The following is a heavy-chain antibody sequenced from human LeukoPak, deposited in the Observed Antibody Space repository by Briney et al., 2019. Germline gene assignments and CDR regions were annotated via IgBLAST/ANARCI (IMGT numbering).Heavy chain of an antibody. V-gene: IGHV3-30*03. Sequence: PGGSLRLSYAASGFTFSSYGMHWVRQAPGKGLEWVAVISYDGSNKYYADSVKGRFTISRDNSKNTLYLQMNSLRAEDTAVYYCARLNCSSTSCYLGAFDIWGQGTMVTVSS. CDR2: ISYDGSNK. J-gene: IGHJ3*02. CDR3: ARLNCSSTSCYLGAFDI. D-gene: IGHD2-2*01. CDR1: GFTFSSYG.